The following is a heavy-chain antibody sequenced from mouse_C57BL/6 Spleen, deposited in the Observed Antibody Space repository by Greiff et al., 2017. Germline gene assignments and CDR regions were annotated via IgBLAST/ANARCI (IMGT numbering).Heavy chain of an antibody. J-gene: IGHJ4*01. CDR1: GYTFTDHT. CDR2: IYPRDGST. V-gene: IGHV1-78*01. Sequence: QVQLQQSDAELVKPGASVKISCKVSGYTFTDHTIHWMKQRPEQGLEWIGYIYPRDGSTKYNEKFKGKATLTADKSSSTAYMQLNSLTSEDSAVYFCARDYGSSYEGFYYYAMDYWGQGTSVTVSS. CDR3: ARDYGSSYEGFYYYAMDY. D-gene: IGHD1-1*01.